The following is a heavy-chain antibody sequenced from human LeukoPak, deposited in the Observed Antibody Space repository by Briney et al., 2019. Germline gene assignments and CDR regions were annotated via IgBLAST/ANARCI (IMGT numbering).Heavy chain of an antibody. Sequence: GGSLRLSCAASGITFRSYGMHWVRQAPGKGLEWVAFIWYDGSNKYYADSVKGRFTISRGNSRNTLFLQMNSLRAEDTAVYYCATDRATQYFDYWGQGTLVSVSS. J-gene: IGHJ4*02. CDR2: IWYDGSNK. CDR1: GITFRSYG. CDR3: ATDRATQYFDY. V-gene: IGHV3-30*02. D-gene: IGHD2-15*01.